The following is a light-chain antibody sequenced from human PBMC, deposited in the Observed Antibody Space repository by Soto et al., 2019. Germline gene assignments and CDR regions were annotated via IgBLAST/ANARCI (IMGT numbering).Light chain of an antibody. CDR1: SSNIRNNY. J-gene: IGLJ2*01. Sequence: QSVLTQSPSVSAAPRQKVTISCSGSSSNIRNNYVSWYQQLPGTAPKLLIYDNNKRPSGIPDRFSGSKSGTSGTLDITGLQTGDEADYYCATWDGSLPGEVFGGGTKLTVL. CDR3: ATWDGSLPGEV. V-gene: IGLV1-51*01. CDR2: DNN.